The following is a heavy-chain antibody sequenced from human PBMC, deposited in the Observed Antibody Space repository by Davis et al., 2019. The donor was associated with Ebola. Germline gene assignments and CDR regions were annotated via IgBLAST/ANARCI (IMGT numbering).Heavy chain of an antibody. Sequence: GESLTISCAASAFTFSSYNMNWVRQAPGKGLEWVSYISSSSSTIYYADSVKGRFTISRDNAKNSLYLQMNSLRDEDTAVYYCARDPRTMIVVPDAFDIWGQGTMVTVSS. CDR3: ARDPRTMIVVPDAFDI. D-gene: IGHD3-22*01. J-gene: IGHJ3*02. CDR1: AFTFSSYN. CDR2: ISSSSSTI. V-gene: IGHV3-48*02.